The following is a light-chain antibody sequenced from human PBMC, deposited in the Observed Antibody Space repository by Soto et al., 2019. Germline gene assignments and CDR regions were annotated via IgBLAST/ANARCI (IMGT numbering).Light chain of an antibody. J-gene: IGKJ4*01. CDR2: LIS. CDR3: QRYNNWPLT. CDR1: QSVSTY. V-gene: IGKV1-39*01. Sequence: DIQMTQSPPSLAASVGDRVTITCRASQSVSTYVNWYQQKPGKAPTLLISLISRRQSGVPSRFSGSRSGTEFTLTINSLQSEDFAVYYCQRYNNWPLTFGGGTKVDIK.